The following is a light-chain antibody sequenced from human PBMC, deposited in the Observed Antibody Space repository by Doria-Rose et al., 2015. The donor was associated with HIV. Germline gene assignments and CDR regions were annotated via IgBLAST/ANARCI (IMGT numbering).Light chain of an antibody. CDR1: QSFSSTY. CDR3: HQYGTSWT. J-gene: IGKJ1*01. Sequence: TQSPVTLSLSPVERATLSCRASQSFSSTYLAWYQQKPGQAPSLLIYDGSTRATGIPDRFSASGSGTDFTLTINRLEPEDFALYYCHQYGTSWTFGQGTKV. CDR2: DGS. V-gene: IGKV3-20*01.